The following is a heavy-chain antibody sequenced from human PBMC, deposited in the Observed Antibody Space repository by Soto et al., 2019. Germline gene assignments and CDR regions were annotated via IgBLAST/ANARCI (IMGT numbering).Heavy chain of an antibody. D-gene: IGHD6-13*01. CDR2: IYYSGTT. Sequence: SETLSLTCTVSGGSISSYYWSWIRQPPGKGLEWIGYIYYSGTTNYNPSLRSRVTISVDTSKNQFSLKLSPVTAADTAVYYCARHPIAAAGIRYYFDYWGQGTLVTVSS. CDR3: ARHPIAAAGIRYYFDY. J-gene: IGHJ4*02. CDR1: GGSISSYY. V-gene: IGHV4-59*08.